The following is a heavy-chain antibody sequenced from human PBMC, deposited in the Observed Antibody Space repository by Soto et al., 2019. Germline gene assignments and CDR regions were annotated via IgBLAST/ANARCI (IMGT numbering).Heavy chain of an antibody. D-gene: IGHD3-9*01. CDR3: ARDFMLTGSYRLGY. J-gene: IGHJ4*02. CDR1: GFTFSSYG. Sequence: QVQLVESGGGVVQPGRSLRLSCAASGFTFSSYGMHWVRQAPGKGLEWVAVIWYDGSNKYYADSVKGRFTISRDNSKNTLYLQMNSLRAEDTAVYYCARDFMLTGSYRLGYWGQGTLVTVSS. V-gene: IGHV3-33*01. CDR2: IWYDGSNK.